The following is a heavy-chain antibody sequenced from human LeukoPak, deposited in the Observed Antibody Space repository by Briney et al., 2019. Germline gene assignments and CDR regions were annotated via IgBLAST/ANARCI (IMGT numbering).Heavy chain of an antibody. J-gene: IGHJ4*02. CDR3: AGHKKSTTLWVDY. CDR2: IYYSGST. CDR1: GGSISSSSYY. V-gene: IGHV4-39*01. D-gene: IGHD3-10*01. Sequence: SETLSLTCTVSGGSISSSSYYWGWIRQPPGKGLEWIGSIYYSGSTYYNPSLKSRVTISVDTSKNQFSLKLSSVTAADTAVYCCAGHKKSTTLWVDYWGQGTLVTVSS.